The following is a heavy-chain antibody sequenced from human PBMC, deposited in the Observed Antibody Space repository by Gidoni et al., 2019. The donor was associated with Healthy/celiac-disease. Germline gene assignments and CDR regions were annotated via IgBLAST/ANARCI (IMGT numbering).Heavy chain of an antibody. CDR3: ARGFAVGATTGAYDY. CDR2: IIPILGTA. Sequence: QLQLVQSGAEVKQPGSSLKVSCKASCGPFSSYAISWVRQAPGQGLEWMGGIIPILGTANYEQKFQGRDTITADESTSTAYMEMSSLRSEDTAVYYCARGFAVGATTGAYDYWGQGTLVTVSS. V-gene: IGHV1-69*12. D-gene: IGHD1-26*01. J-gene: IGHJ4*02. CDR1: CGPFSSYA.